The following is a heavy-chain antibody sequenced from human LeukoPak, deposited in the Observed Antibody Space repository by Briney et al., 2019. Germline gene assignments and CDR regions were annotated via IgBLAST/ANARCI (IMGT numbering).Heavy chain of an antibody. Sequence: GGSLRLSCAASGFTFSNYWMHWVRQAPGKGLEWVSAISNNGGYTYYADSVQGRFTISRDNSKSTLCLQMNSLRAEDTAVYYCAKQLGYCSDGSCYFPYWGQGTLVTVSS. V-gene: IGHV3-23*01. D-gene: IGHD2-15*01. CDR2: ISNNGGYT. J-gene: IGHJ4*02. CDR1: GFTFSNYW. CDR3: AKQLGYCSDGSCYFPY.